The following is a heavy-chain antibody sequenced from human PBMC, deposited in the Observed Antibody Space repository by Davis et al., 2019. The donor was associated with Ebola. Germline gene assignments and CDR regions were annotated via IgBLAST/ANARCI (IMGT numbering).Heavy chain of an antibody. CDR3: ARGGDRGYPWPGQ. Sequence: PSDIRSPTVAVHGGSFMGDYWSWFRQPPGKGLEWLGEVNHYGSTTYNSSLETRITISVDTSENQFSLKLRSVTAADTAVYYCARGGDRGYPWPGQWGQGTLVIVSS. J-gene: IGHJ4*02. CDR1: GGSFMGDY. CDR2: VNHYGST. D-gene: IGHD2-21*02. V-gene: IGHV4-34*01.